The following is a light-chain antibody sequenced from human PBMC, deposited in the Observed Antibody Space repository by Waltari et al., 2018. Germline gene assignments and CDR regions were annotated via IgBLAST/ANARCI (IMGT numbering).Light chain of an antibody. J-gene: IGLJ2*01. CDR3: SSYTSSSTLGVV. V-gene: IGLV2-14*01. CDR1: SSDVGGYNY. Sequence: QSALTQPASVSGSPGQSITISCTGTSSDVGGYNYVSVYQQHPGKAPKLMIYEVSNRPSGVSNRFSGSKSGNTASLTISGLQAEDEADYYCSSYTSSSTLGVVFGGGTKLTVL. CDR2: EVS.